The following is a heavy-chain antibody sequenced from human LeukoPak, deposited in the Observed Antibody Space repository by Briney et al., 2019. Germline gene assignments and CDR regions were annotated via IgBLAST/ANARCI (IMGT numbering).Heavy chain of an antibody. CDR3: ATDKRRTSIFGVVIRVSWFDP. J-gene: IGHJ5*02. D-gene: IGHD3-3*01. Sequence: ASVKISCKVSGYTFTDYYMHWVQQAPGKGLEWMGLVDPEDGETIYAEKFQGRVTMTADTSTDTAYMELSSLRSEDTAVYYCATDKRRTSIFGVVIRVSWFDPWGQGTLVTVSS. CDR2: VDPEDGET. V-gene: IGHV1-69-2*01. CDR1: GYTFTDYY.